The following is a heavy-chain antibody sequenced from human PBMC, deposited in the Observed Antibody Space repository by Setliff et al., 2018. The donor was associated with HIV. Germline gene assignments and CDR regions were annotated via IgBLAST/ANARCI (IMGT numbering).Heavy chain of an antibody. D-gene: IGHD3-3*01. J-gene: IGHJ4*02. V-gene: IGHV4-38-2*01. CDR2: IYHGGST. Sequence: SETLSLTCAVSGYSISSGYYWGWIRQPPGKGLEWIGSIYHGGSTLYNRSLESRVTISVDTSKNQLSLNLRSATAADTAVYYCARQKDHNFWSGFFIWGQGTLVTVS. CDR1: GYSISSGYY. CDR3: ARQKDHNFWSGFFI.